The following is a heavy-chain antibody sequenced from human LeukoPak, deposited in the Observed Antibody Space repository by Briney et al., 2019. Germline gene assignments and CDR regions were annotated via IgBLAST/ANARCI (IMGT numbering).Heavy chain of an antibody. Sequence: GTSLRLSCAASGFTFSSGMHWVRQAPGKGLEWVAVISYDGNHKYYGDSVKGRFTISRDNSRNTLYLQMDSLKTEDTAVYYCAKGELHFNTCSFDFWGQGTLVTVSS. D-gene: IGHD1-26*01. J-gene: IGHJ4*02. CDR1: GFTFSSG. CDR3: AKGELHFNTCSFDF. V-gene: IGHV3-30*18. CDR2: ISYDGNHK.